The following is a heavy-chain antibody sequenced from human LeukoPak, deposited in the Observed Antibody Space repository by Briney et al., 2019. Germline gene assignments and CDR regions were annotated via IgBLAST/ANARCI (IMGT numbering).Heavy chain of an antibody. CDR3: TTGIAVAGTGYRDY. D-gene: IGHD6-19*01. CDR1: GFTFSSYA. Sequence: GGSLRLSCAASGFTFSSYAMSWVRQAPGKGLEWVSAISGSGGSTYYADSVKGRFTISRDNSKNTLYLQMNSLRAEDTAVYYCTTGIAVAGTGYRDYWGQGTLVTVSS. V-gene: IGHV3-23*01. CDR2: ISGSGGST. J-gene: IGHJ4*02.